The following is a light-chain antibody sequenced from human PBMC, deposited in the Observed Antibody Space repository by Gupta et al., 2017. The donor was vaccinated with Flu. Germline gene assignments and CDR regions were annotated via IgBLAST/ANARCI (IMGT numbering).Light chain of an antibody. V-gene: IGKV3-20*01. CDR3: QQYSNSRHT. CDR2: SKA. CDR1: QSINTNY. J-gene: IGKJ2*01. Sequence: VWTQSPGTLSLSPGERVTLSCTASQSINTNYLTWYQQKPGQAPRLLIFSKASRATGIPARCSGGGSGTDFTLTTNSMEAEDFALYYCQQYSNSRHTFGQGTKLQIK.